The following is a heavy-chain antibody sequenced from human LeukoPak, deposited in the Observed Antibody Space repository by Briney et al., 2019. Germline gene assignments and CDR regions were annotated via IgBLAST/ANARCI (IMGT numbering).Heavy chain of an antibody. CDR3: AREAPDCTNGVCYIRDAFDI. CDR2: INHSGST. CDR1: GGSFSGYY. J-gene: IGHJ3*02. Sequence: SETLSLTCSVYGGSFSGYYWSWIRQPPGKGLEWIGEINHSGSTNYNPSLKSRVTISVDTSKNQFSLKLSSVTAADTAVYYCAREAPDCTNGVCYIRDAFDIWGQGTMVTVSS. V-gene: IGHV4-34*01. D-gene: IGHD2-8*01.